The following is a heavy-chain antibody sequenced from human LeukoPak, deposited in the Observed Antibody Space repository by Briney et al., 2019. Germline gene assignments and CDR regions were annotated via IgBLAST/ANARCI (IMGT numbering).Heavy chain of an antibody. Sequence: GGSLRLSCAASGFTFDGYSMSWVRQAPGRGLEWVASISMSGRYIHYAGSVRGRFTISRDNGRNSVYLQMTGLRIEDTATYFCARWLDGYTPLDYWGQGVLVTV. D-gene: IGHD5-24*01. CDR2: ISMSGRYI. V-gene: IGHV3-21*01. CDR1: GFTFDGYS. J-gene: IGHJ4*02. CDR3: ARWLDGYTPLDY.